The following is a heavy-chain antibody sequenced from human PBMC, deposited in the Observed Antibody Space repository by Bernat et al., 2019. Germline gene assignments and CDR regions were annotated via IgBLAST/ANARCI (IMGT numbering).Heavy chain of an antibody. Sequence: EVQLVESGGGLVQPGGSLRLSCAASGFTFSSYWMSWVRQAPGKGLEWVANIKQDGSEKYYVDSVKGRFTISRDNAKNSLYLQMNSLRAEDTAVYYCARVSSSWTARGYLDYWGQGTLVPVSS. CDR3: ARVSSSWTARGYLDY. J-gene: IGHJ4*02. D-gene: IGHD6-13*01. CDR1: GFTFSSYW. V-gene: IGHV3-7*03. CDR2: IKQDGSEK.